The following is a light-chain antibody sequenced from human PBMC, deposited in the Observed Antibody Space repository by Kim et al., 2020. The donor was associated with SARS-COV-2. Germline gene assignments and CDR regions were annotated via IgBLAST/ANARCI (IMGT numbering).Light chain of an antibody. CDR2: DVN. V-gene: IGLV2-14*04. CDR1: SSDVGVYNF. Sequence: GQSITISCTGTSSDVGVYNFVSWYQQHPGDVPKVIIYDVNQRPSGSSDRFSGSKSGNTASLTISGLRAEDEADYYCTSFTTSLTWVFGGGTQLTVL. CDR3: TSFTTSLTWV. J-gene: IGLJ3*02.